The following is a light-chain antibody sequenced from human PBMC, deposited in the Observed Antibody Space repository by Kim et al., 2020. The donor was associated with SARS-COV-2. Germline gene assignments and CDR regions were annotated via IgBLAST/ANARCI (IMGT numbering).Light chain of an antibody. V-gene: IGLV1-51*01. J-gene: IGLJ2*01. CDR2: DNN. Sequence: GPKVPIPGPGSNYNIVNNEVSWYQEPPGTAPKLLIYDNNKRPSGIPDRFSGSKSGTSATLDITGLQTGDEADYYCGTWDTSLSAVVFGGGTQLTVL. CDR3: GTWDTSLSAVV. CDR1: NYNIVNNE.